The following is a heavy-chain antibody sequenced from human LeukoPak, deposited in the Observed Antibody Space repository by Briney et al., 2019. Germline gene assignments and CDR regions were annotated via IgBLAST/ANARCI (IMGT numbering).Heavy chain of an antibody. CDR3: ARGRYYYGSS. Sequence: GGSLRLSCAASGVTFSSYAMSWVRQAPGKGLEWVANIKQDGSEKYYVDSVKGRFTISRDNAKNSLYLQMNSLRAEDAAVYYCARGRYYYGSSWGQGTLITVSS. V-gene: IGHV3-7*01. J-gene: IGHJ4*02. CDR2: IKQDGSEK. CDR1: GVTFSSYA. D-gene: IGHD3-10*01.